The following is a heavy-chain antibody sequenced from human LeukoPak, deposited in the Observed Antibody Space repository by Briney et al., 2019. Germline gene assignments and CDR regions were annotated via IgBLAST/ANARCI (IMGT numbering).Heavy chain of an antibody. CDR3: AKGPGQQLAG. V-gene: IGHV3-30*18. D-gene: IGHD6-13*01. Sequence: GGSLRLSCAASGFTFSSYGMHWVRQAPGKGLEWVGVISYDGSNKYYADSVKGRFTISRDNSKNTLYLQMNSVRAEDTAVYYCAKGPGQQLAGWGQGTLVTVSS. J-gene: IGHJ4*02. CDR2: ISYDGSNK. CDR1: GFTFSSYG.